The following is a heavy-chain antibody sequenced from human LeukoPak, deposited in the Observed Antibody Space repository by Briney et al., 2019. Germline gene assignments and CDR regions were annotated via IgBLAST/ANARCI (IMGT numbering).Heavy chain of an antibody. D-gene: IGHD2-15*01. CDR3: ARIHGGYPFDY. CDR2: ISIGSSTI. Sequence: GGSLRLSCAASGFTFSSYWMHWVRQAPGKGLEWVSYISIGSSTIYYADSVKGRFTISRDNAKNSVYLQMNSLRAEDTAVYYCARIHGGYPFDYWGQGTLVTVSS. CDR1: GFTFSSYW. J-gene: IGHJ4*02. V-gene: IGHV3-48*01.